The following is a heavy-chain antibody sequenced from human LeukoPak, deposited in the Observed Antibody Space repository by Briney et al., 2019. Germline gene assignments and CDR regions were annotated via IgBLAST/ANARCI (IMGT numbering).Heavy chain of an antibody. CDR2: IYYSGST. D-gene: IGHD6-13*01. CDR3: ARGIGLAAATLNWFDP. Sequence: SETLSLTCTVSGGSISSYYWSWLRQPPGKGLEWIGYIYYSGSTNYNPSLKSRVTISVDTSKNQFSLKLSSVTAADTAVYYCARGIGLAAATLNWFDPWGQGTLVTVSP. V-gene: IGHV4-59*01. CDR1: GGSISSYY. J-gene: IGHJ5*02.